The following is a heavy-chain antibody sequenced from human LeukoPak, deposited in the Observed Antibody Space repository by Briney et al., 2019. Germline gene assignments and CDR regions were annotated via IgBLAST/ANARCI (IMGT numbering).Heavy chain of an antibody. CDR2: IYYSGST. D-gene: IGHD6-6*01. CDR3: ARDSNSAEWSRFDY. CDR1: GGSISSGGYY. J-gene: IGHJ4*02. V-gene: IGHV4-31*03. Sequence: PSQTLSLTCTVSGGSISSGGYYWRWIRQHPGKGLEWIGYIYYSGSTYYNPSLKSRVTISVDTSKNQFSLKLSSVTAADTAVYYCARDSNSAEWSRFDYWGQGTLVTVSS.